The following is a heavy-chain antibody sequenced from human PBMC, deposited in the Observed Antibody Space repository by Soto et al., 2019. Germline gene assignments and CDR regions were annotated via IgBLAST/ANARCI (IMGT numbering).Heavy chain of an antibody. Sequence: PSETLSLTCTVSGGSISSYYWSWIRQPPGKGLEWIGYIYYSGSTNYNPSLKSRVTISVDTSKNQFSLKLSSVTAADTAVYYCASSGYCSSTSCHHDYYYYYYMDVWGKGTTVTVSS. V-gene: IGHV4-59*01. CDR3: ASSGYCSSTSCHHDYYYYYYMDV. CDR1: GGSISSYY. J-gene: IGHJ6*03. CDR2: IYYSGST. D-gene: IGHD2-2*01.